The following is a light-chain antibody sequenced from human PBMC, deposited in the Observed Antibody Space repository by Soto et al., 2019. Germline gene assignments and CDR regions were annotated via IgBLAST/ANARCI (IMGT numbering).Light chain of an antibody. CDR3: QQHGGSPPT. CDR1: QSVSNNY. J-gene: IGKJ3*01. V-gene: IGKV3-20*01. Sequence: EIVLTQSPGTLSLSPGERAALSCRASQSVSNNYLAWYQQKPGQAPRLLIYGASSRATGIPDRFSGSGSGTDFTLTIDRLEPEDFGVYYCQQHGGSPPTFGPGTKVDIK. CDR2: GAS.